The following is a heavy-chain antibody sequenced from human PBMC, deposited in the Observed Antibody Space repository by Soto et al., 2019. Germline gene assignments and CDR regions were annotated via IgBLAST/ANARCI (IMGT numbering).Heavy chain of an antibody. CDR2: IYYSGST. CDR3: ARNFDWSPGQYYYYYYMDV. CDR1: GGSISSYY. J-gene: IGHJ6*03. Sequence: SETLSLTCTVSGGSISSYYWSWIRQPPGKGLEWIGYIYYSGSTNYNPSLKSRVTISVDTSKNQFSLKLSSVTAADTAVYYCARNFDWSPGQYYYYYYMDVWGKGTTVTVSS. D-gene: IGHD3-9*01. V-gene: IGHV4-59*01.